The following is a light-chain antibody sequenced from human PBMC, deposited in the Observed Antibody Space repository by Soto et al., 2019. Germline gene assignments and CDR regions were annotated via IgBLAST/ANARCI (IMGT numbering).Light chain of an antibody. CDR2: TAS. J-gene: IGKJ1*01. V-gene: IGKV1-39*01. CDR1: QSISKY. CDR3: QQRYSAPRT. Sequence: DIQMTQSPSSLSASIGDRVTITCRASQSISKYLNWYQQKPGKAPHLLIYTASNLQSEVPSGFSGSGSGTDFTLTISSLQPEDFATYYCQQRYSAPRTFGQGTKVQI.